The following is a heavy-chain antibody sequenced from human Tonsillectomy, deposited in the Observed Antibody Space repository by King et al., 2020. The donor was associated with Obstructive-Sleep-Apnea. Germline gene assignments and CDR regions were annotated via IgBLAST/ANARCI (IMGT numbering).Heavy chain of an antibody. J-gene: IGHJ3*02. CDR3: AAPYCGGDCSGAFDI. V-gene: IGHV1-58*02. Sequence: QLVQSGPEVKKPGTSVKVSCKASGFTFTSSAMQWVRQARGQRLEWIGWIVVGSGNTNYAQKFQERVTITRDMSTSTAYMELGSLRSEDTAVYYCAAPYCGGDCSGAFDIWGQGTMVTVSS. CDR1: GFTFTSSA. CDR2: IVVGSGNT. D-gene: IGHD2-21*02.